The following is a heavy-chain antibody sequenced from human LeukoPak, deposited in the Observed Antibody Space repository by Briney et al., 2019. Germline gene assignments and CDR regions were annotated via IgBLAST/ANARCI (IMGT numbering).Heavy chain of an antibody. D-gene: IGHD6-6*01. CDR3: ARAQREYTAARPQYYFDY. Sequence: SETLSLTCTVSGGSISSGGYYWSWIRQHPGTGLEWIGYIYYSGSTYYNPSLKSRVTISVDTSKNQFSLKLSSVTAADTAVYYCARAQREYTAARPQYYFDYWGQGTLVTVSS. J-gene: IGHJ4*02. V-gene: IGHV4-31*03. CDR2: IYYSGST. CDR1: GGSISSGGYY.